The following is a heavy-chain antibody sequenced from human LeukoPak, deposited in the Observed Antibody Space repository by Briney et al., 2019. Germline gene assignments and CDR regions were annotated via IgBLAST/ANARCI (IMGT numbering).Heavy chain of an antibody. D-gene: IGHD3-10*01. V-gene: IGHV3-30*02. Sequence: GGSLRLSCAAFGFTFSNYGMHWVRQAPGKGLEWVAFIRNDGSTKYYVDSVKGRFVISRDNSRNTLYLYMNSLRAEDSAVYYCAKDGVSSSVWAFDIWGQGTMVTVSS. CDR2: IRNDGSTK. CDR1: GFTFSNYG. CDR3: AKDGVSSSVWAFDI. J-gene: IGHJ3*02.